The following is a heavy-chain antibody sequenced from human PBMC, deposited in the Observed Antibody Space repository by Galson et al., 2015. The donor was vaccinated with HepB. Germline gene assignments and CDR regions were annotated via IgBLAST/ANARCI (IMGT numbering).Heavy chain of an antibody. CDR1: GYTSTGYY. D-gene: IGHD3-3*01. J-gene: IGHJ4*02. CDR3: ARDAELRLLEWFREHYYFDY. Sequence: SVKVSCKASGYTSTGYYIHWVRQAPGQGLEWMGRINPNSGGPNFAQKFQGRVTVTRDTPISTASMELSRLTSDDTAVYFCARDAELRLLEWFREHYYFDYWGQGTLVTVSS. CDR2: INPNSGGP. V-gene: IGHV1-2*02.